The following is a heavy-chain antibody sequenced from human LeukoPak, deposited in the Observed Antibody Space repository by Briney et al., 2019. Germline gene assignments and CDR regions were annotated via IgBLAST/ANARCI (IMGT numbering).Heavy chain of an antibody. CDR2: ISSSSSYI. D-gene: IGHD1-26*01. CDR1: GFTFSSYG. Sequence: GGSLRLSCAASGFTFSSYGMHWVRQAPGKGLEWVSSISSSSSYIYYADSVKGRFTISRDNAKNSLYLQMNSLRAEDTAVYYCARDQGIVGAMYYFDYWGQGTLVTVSS. J-gene: IGHJ4*02. V-gene: IGHV3-21*01. CDR3: ARDQGIVGAMYYFDY.